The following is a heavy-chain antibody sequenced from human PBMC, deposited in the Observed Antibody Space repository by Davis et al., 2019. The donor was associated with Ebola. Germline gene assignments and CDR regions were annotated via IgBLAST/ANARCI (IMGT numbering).Heavy chain of an antibody. D-gene: IGHD4-17*01. CDR1: GFTFTSYS. CDR2: ISGSDSST. CDR3: AKGSLYGSRSITAGMDV. V-gene: IGHV3-23*01. J-gene: IGHJ6*02. Sequence: PGSPLKISCAASGFTFTSYSMTWVRQAPGKGLEWVSGISGSDSSTYYADSVKGRFTFSRDNSKNTLYLQMNSLRAEDTAVYYCAKGSLYGSRSITAGMDVWSQGTTVTVSS.